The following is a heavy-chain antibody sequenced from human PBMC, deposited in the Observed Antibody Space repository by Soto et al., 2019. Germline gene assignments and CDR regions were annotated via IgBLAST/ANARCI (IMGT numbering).Heavy chain of an antibody. J-gene: IGHJ4*02. CDR1: GVSITSYF. CDR2: ISFSGAT. CDR3: ARDRRDGYKRYFDF. V-gene: IGHV4-59*01. D-gene: IGHD5-12*01. Sequence: SETLSLTCTVSGVSITSYFWSWIRQTPGKGLDWIGSISFSGATYSNPSLKGRAALSVDTSENHLSLTLNSVTSADTAVYFCARDRRDGYKRYFDFWGQGNQATVSS.